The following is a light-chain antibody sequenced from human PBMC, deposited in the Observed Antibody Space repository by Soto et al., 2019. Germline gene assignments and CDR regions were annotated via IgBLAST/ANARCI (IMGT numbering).Light chain of an antibody. Sequence: EIVLTQSPGTLSLSPGERATLSCRASQSVTSYLAWYQQKPGLAPRLLIYASSTRATGIPDRFSGGGSGTDFTLTISRLEPEDFAVYYCQQYATSRTFGQGTKVEI. J-gene: IGKJ1*01. V-gene: IGKV3-20*01. CDR3: QQYATSRT. CDR2: ASS. CDR1: QSVTSY.